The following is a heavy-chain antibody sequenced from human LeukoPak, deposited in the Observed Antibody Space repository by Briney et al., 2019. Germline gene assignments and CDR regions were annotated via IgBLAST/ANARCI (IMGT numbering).Heavy chain of an antibody. CDR1: GFTFRSYA. J-gene: IGHJ4*02. CDR2: ISGSGGST. Sequence: GGSLRLSCAASGFTFRSYAMSWVRQAPGKGLEWVSAISGSGGSTYYADSVKGRFTVSRDNSKNTLYLQMNSLRAEDTAVYYCAKDSRYGSGSYLDYWGQGTLVTVSS. D-gene: IGHD3-10*01. CDR3: AKDSRYGSGSYLDY. V-gene: IGHV3-23*01.